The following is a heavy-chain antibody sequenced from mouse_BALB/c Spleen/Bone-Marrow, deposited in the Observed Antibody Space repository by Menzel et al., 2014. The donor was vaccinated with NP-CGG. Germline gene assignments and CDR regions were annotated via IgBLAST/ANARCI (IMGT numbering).Heavy chain of an antibody. CDR3: ASNWDYAMDY. V-gene: IGHV2-2*02. CDR2: IWSGGST. D-gene: IGHD4-1*01. CDR1: GFSLTSHG. J-gene: IGHJ4*01. Sequence: VKLVESGPGLVQPSQSLSITCTVSGFSLTSHGVHWVRQSPGKGLEWLGVIWSGGSTDYNAAFISRLSITKDNSKSQVFFKMNSLQANDTAIYYCASNWDYAMDYWGQGTSVTVSS.